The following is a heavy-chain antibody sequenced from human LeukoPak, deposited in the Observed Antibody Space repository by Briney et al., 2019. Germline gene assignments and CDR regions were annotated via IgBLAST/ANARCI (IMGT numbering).Heavy chain of an antibody. CDR1: GFTFSSYA. CDR3: AREVRGAITVFDY. V-gene: IGHV3-30-3*01. D-gene: IGHD3-10*01. Sequence: GGSLRLSCAASGFTFSSYAMHWVRQAPGKGLEWVAVISYDGSNKYSADSVKGRFTISRDNSKNTLYLQMNSLRTEDTAVCYCAREVRGAITVFDYWGQGTLVTVSS. J-gene: IGHJ4*02. CDR2: ISYDGSNK.